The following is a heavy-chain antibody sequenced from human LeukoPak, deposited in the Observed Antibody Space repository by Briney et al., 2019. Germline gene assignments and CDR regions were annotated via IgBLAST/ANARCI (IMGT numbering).Heavy chain of an antibody. V-gene: IGHV3-11*04. CDR2: ISASGAVP. CDR1: GFRFDSFY. Sequence: GGSLRLSCAASGFRFDSFYMGWIRQVPGKGLDYIALISASGAVPYYAESVKGRFTISRDNAKNSVSLQMNSLSADDTAVYYCARSLIVASEDYWGQATLVTVSS. J-gene: IGHJ4*02. CDR3: ARSLIVASEDY. D-gene: IGHD3-22*01.